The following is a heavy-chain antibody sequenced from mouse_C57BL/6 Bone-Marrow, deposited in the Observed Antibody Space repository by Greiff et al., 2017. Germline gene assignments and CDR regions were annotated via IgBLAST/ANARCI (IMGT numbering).Heavy chain of an antibody. J-gene: IGHJ4*01. CDR1: GYTFTNYW. V-gene: IGHV1-63*01. CDR3: ARMWSLYGLYAMDY. Sequence: VKLMESGAELVRPGTSVKMSCKASGYTFTNYWIGWAKQRPGHGLEWIGDIYPGGGYTNYNEKFKGKATLTADKSSSTAYMQFSSLTSEDSAIYYCARMWSLYGLYAMDYWGQGTSVTVSS. CDR2: IYPGGGYT. D-gene: IGHD1-2*01.